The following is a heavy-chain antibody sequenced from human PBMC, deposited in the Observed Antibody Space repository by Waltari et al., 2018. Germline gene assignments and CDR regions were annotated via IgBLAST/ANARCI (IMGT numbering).Heavy chain of an antibody. Sequence: EVQLVESGGGLVKPGGSLRLSCAAPGFTFSSSRMNWVRQAPGKGLEWVSSITSSSTYTYYADSVKGRFTISRDNARNSLFVEMKSLRAEDTAVYYCARDLGSRGPRGMDVWGQGTTVIVS. CDR3: ARDLGSRGPRGMDV. J-gene: IGHJ6*02. CDR1: GFTFSSSR. CDR2: ITSSSTYT. V-gene: IGHV3-21*01. D-gene: IGHD2-2*01.